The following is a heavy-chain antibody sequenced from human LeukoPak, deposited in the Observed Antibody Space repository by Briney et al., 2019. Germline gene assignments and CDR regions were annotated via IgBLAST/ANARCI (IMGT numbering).Heavy chain of an antibody. J-gene: IGHJ6*02. Sequence: ASVKVSCKASGYTFTSYGISWVRQAPGQGLEWMGWISAYNGNTNYAQKLQGRVTMTTDTSTSTAYMELRSLRSDDTAVCYCARDYVIYYYYYGMDVWGQGTTVTVSS. D-gene: IGHD3-16*01. CDR2: ISAYNGNT. CDR1: GYTFTSYG. CDR3: ARDYVIYYYYYGMDV. V-gene: IGHV1-18*01.